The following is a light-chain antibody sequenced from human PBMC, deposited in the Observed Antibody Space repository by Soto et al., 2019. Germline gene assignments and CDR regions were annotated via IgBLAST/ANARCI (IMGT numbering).Light chain of an antibody. J-gene: IGLJ2*01. CDR2: EVS. CDR3: SSYRRASTLYVI. V-gene: IGLV2-14*01. CDR1: SNDVGGYNY. Sequence: QSVLTQPASVSGSPGQSITISCTGTSNDVGGYNYVSWYQHYPGKAPKLIISEVSHRPSGVPNRFSGSKSGNTASLTISGLQAEDEADYYCSSYRRASTLYVIFGGGTKLTVL.